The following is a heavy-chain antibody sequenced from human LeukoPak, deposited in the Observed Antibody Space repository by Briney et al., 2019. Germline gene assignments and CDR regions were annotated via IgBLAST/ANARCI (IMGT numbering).Heavy chain of an antibody. J-gene: IGHJ4*02. CDR2: INHSGST. D-gene: IGHD3-22*01. CDR1: GGSFSGYY. Sequence: SETLSLTCAVYGGSFSGYYWSWIRQPPGKGLEWIGEINHSGSTNYNPSLKSRVTISADTSKNQFSLKLSSVTAADTAVYYCASRLYYDSSGYYGSIRYWGQGTLVTVSS. V-gene: IGHV4-34*01. CDR3: ASRLYYDSSGYYGSIRY.